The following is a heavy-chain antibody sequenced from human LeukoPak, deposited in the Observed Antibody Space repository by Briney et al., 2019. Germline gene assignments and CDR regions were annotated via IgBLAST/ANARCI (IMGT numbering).Heavy chain of an antibody. V-gene: IGHV4-61*02. CDR1: GGSISSGSYY. D-gene: IGHD5-12*01. CDR2: IYTSGST. Sequence: SQTLSLTCTVSGGSISSGSYYWSWIRQPAGKGLEWIGRIYTSGSTNYNPSLKSRVTISVGTSKNQFSLKLSSVTAADTAVYYCARENSGYAFGFDYWGQGTLVTVSS. J-gene: IGHJ4*02. CDR3: ARENSGYAFGFDY.